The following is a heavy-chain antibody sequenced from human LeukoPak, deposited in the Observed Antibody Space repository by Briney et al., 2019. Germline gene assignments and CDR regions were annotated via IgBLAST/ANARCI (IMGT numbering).Heavy chain of an antibody. J-gene: IGHJ4*02. D-gene: IGHD4-17*01. CDR2: IYYSGST. CDR3: ARDLPVTTAYFDY. V-gene: IGHV4-4*02. Sequence: SGTLSLTCAVSGGSISSSNWWSWVRQPPGKGLEWIGSIYYSGSTYYNPSLKSRVTISVDTSKNQFSLKLSSVTAADTAVYYCARDLPVTTAYFDYWGQGTLVTVSS. CDR1: GGSISSSNW.